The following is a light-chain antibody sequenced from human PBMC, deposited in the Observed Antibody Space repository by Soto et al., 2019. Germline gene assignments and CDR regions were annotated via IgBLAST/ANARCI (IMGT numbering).Light chain of an antibody. Sequence: EIVLTQSPGTLSLSTGERATLSCRASQRVSSSYLAWYQQKPGQAPRLLIYDASSRATGIPDRSSGGGSGTDFTLTISRLEPEDFAVYYCQQFSSYPLTFGGGTKVDI. CDR2: DAS. J-gene: IGKJ4*01. CDR3: QQFSSYPLT. V-gene: IGKV3-20*01. CDR1: QRVSSSY.